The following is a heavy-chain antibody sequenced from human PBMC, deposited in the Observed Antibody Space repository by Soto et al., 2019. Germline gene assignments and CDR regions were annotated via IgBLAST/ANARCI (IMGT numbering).Heavy chain of an antibody. CDR2: IYPGDSDT. V-gene: IGHV5-51*01. CDR3: ASTPLPPTLYNWNDKDDAFDI. D-gene: IGHD1-1*01. Sequence: PGESLKVSCKGSGYSFTSYWIGWVRQMPGKGLEWMGIIYPGDSDTRYSPSFQGQVTISADKSISTAYLQWSSLKASDTAMYYCASTPLPPTLYNWNDKDDAFDIWGQGTMVTVSS. J-gene: IGHJ3*02. CDR1: GYSFTSYW.